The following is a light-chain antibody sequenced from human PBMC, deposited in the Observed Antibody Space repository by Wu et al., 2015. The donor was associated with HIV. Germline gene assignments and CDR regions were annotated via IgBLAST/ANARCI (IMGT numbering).Light chain of an antibody. J-gene: IGKJ1*01. Sequence: DIHMTQSPSTLSASVGDRVTITCRASQSITTSLAWYQQKAGKAPKLLIYRTSKLDSGVSSRFSGSGSGTDFTLTISSLQPEDVATYYCQKYNTAPWTFGQGTKVEMK. CDR2: RTS. CDR1: QSITTS. CDR3: QKYNTAPWT. V-gene: IGKV1-5*03.